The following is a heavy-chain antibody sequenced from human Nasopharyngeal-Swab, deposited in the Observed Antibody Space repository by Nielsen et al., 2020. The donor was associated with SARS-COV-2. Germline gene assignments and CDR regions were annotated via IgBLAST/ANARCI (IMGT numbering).Heavy chain of an antibody. Sequence: GESLKISCADSGFTFSNYWMSWVRQAPGKGLEWVANIKEDGSAKYYVDSVKGRFTISRDNAENSLYLQMNSLRAEDTAVYYCAKDIRGYYDFSPWGLGTLVTVAS. CDR3: AKDIRGYYDFSP. D-gene: IGHD3-3*01. V-gene: IGHV3-7*03. CDR1: GFTFSNYW. J-gene: IGHJ5*02. CDR2: IKEDGSAK.